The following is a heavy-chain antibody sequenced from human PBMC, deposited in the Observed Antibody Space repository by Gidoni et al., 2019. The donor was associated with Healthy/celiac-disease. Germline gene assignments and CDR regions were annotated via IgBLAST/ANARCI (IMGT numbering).Heavy chain of an antibody. CDR2: MSGSGGST. CDR3: AKGWRVVARPNFDY. Sequence: EVQLLESGGGLVQPGGSVRLSCAASGFPFSSYAMSWVRPAPGKGLEWVSAMSGSGGSTYYADSVKGRFTISRDNSKNTLYLQMNSLRAEDTAVYYCAKGWRVVARPNFDYWGQGTLVTVSS. J-gene: IGHJ4*02. CDR1: GFPFSSYA. V-gene: IGHV3-23*01. D-gene: IGHD2-15*01.